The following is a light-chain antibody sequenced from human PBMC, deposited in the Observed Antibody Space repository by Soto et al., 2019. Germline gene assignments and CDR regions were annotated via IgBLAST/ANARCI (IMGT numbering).Light chain of an antibody. Sequence: DIQMTHSPTTPTASVGDRVTIPCRANQSISVTDLAWYQPTPGQAPRVRIYTTSIRATGIPDRLSGSGSGTEFTLTISSMQPEDFASYYCQQYNSYSTFGQGTKVDIK. CDR2: TTS. CDR1: QSISVTD. V-gene: IGKV1-5*01. CDR3: QQYNSYST. J-gene: IGKJ1*01.